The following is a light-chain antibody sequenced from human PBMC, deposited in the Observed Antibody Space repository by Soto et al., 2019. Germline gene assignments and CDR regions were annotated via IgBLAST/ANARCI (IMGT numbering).Light chain of an antibody. CDR3: QHYDISSWT. V-gene: IGKV3-20*01. CDR2: GAS. Sequence: ASQSVSRHVVWYQQKHGQAPRXXXYGASNRATGIPDRFSGIGSGTDVTITVSRLEQEDGSVYDGQHYDISSWTFGQGTKVDIK. CDR1: QSVSRH. J-gene: IGKJ1*01.